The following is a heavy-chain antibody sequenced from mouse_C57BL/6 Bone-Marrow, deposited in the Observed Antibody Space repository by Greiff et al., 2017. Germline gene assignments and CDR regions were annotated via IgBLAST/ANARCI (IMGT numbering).Heavy chain of an antibody. J-gene: IGHJ3*01. CDR3: ARDGYYLFAY. Sequence: VQLQQSGPELVKPGASVKISCKASGYAFSSSWMNWVKQRPGKGLEWIGRIYPGDGDTNYNGKFKGKATLTAEKSSSTAYMQLSSLTSEDSAVYFCARDGYYLFAYWGQGTLVTVSA. D-gene: IGHD2-3*01. V-gene: IGHV1-82*01. CDR1: GYAFSSSW. CDR2: IYPGDGDT.